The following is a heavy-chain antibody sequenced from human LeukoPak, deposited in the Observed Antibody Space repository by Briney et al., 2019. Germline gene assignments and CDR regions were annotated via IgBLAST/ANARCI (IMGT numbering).Heavy chain of an antibody. CDR2: VHDSGGT. J-gene: IGHJ4*02. V-gene: IGHV4-59*12. CDR1: GGSISGYY. D-gene: IGHD3-10*01. CDR3: ARDYGFGSSWGY. Sequence: SETLSLTCTVSGGSISGYYWTWIRQPPGKGLEWIGYVHDSGGTNYNPSLKSRVAISVDTSKNQFSLKLSSVTAADTAVYYCARDYGFGSSWGYWGQGTLVTVSS.